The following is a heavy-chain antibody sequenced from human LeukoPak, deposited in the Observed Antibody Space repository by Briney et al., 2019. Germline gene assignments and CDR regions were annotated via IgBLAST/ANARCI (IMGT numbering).Heavy chain of an antibody. CDR3: AGHLEVGYSYGYLDCWRRRSQVADS. D-gene: IGHD5-18*01. Sequence: SETLSLTCTVSGDTISSYYWSWMRQPPGKGLEWMGYINYSGGNNYNPYLKRRITTLVEASKNQFSQKLSSVTAADTAVFFCAGHLEVGYSYGYLDCWRRRSQVADS. CDR2: INYSGGN. CDR1: GDTISSYY. J-gene: IGHJ5*01. V-gene: IGHV4-59*08.